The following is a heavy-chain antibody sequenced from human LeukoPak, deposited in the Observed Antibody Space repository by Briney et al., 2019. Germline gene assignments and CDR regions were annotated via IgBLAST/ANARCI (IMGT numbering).Heavy chain of an antibody. Sequence: SETLSLTCTVSGGSISSYYWSWLRQPPGKGLEWIGYIYYSGSTNYNPSLKSRVTISVDTSKNQFSLKLSSVTAADTAVYYCARGRYFDRVIFGYWGQGTLVTVSS. D-gene: IGHD3-9*01. CDR1: GGSISSYY. CDR3: ARGRYFDRVIFGY. V-gene: IGHV4-59*01. J-gene: IGHJ4*02. CDR2: IYYSGST.